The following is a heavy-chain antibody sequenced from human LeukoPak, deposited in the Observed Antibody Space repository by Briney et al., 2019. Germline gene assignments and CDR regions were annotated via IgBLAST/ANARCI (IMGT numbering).Heavy chain of an antibody. V-gene: IGHV3-48*01. D-gene: IGHD3-10*01. CDR2: ISSSSSTI. CDR3: ARTRRGNWFDP. CDR1: GFTFSSYS. Sequence: GGSLRLSCAASGFTFSSYSMTWVRQAPGKGLEWVSYISSSSSTIYYADSVKGRFTISRDNAKNSLYLQMNSLRAEDTAVYYCARTRRGNWFDPWGQGTLVTVSS. J-gene: IGHJ5*02.